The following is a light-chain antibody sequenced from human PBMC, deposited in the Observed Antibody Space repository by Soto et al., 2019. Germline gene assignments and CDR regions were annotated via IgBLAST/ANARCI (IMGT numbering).Light chain of an antibody. V-gene: IGLV2-14*01. CDR1: SSDVGGYNY. CDR3: SSYTSSSTRV. CDR2: DVS. Sequence: LTQPASVYGCPGRWITISCTGTSSDVGGYNYVSWYQQHPGKAPKLMIYDVSNRPSGVSNRFSGSKSGNTASLTISGLQAEDEADYYCSSYTSSSTRVFGTGTKVTVL. J-gene: IGLJ1*01.